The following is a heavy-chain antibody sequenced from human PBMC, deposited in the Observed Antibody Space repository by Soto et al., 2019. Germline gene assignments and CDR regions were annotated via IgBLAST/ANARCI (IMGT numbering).Heavy chain of an antibody. CDR3: ARISYSYGTYYYYYYGMDV. CDR1: GFTVSSNY. Sequence: GGSLRLSCAASGFTVSSNYMSWVRQAPGKGLEWVSVIYSGGSTYYADSVKGRFTISRDNSKNTLYLQMNSLRAEDTAVYYCARISYSYGTYYYYYYGMDVWGQGTTVT. D-gene: IGHD5-18*01. V-gene: IGHV3-53*01. CDR2: IYSGGST. J-gene: IGHJ6*02.